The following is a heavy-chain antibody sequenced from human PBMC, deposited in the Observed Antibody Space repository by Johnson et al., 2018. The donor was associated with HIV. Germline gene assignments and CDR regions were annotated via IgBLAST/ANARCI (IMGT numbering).Heavy chain of an antibody. Sequence: VQLVESGGGVVQPGRSLRLSCAASGFTFSSYAMHWVRQAPGKGLEWVSVIYSGGSTYYADSVKGRFTISRDNSKKTRYLQMNRLRAEDTAVYYCASGEVDGDYDAFDIWGQGTMVTVSS. CDR2: IYSGGST. CDR3: ASGEVDGDYDAFDI. CDR1: GFTFSSYA. V-gene: IGHV3-NL1*01. D-gene: IGHD4-17*01. J-gene: IGHJ3*02.